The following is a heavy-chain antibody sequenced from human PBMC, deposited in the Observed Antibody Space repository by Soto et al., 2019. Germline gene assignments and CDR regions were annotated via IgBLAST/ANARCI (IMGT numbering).Heavy chain of an antibody. CDR3: AHSIRRVAGFDP. V-gene: IGHV2-5*02. Sequence: QITLKESGPPLVKPTQTLTLTCTFSGFSLSTIGVGVGWIRQPPGKALEWLALIYWDDDKRYSPSLKSRLTITKDNSKNQVVLTMTNMDPVDTATYYCAHSIRRVAGFDPWGQGTLVTVSS. J-gene: IGHJ5*02. CDR2: IYWDDDK. CDR1: GFSLSTIGVG. D-gene: IGHD6-13*01.